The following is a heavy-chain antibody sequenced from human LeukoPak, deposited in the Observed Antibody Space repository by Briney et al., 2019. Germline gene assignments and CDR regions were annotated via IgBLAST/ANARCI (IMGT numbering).Heavy chain of an antibody. CDR3: ARVVDIVATSSNWFDP. J-gene: IGHJ5*02. CDR2: INHSGST. D-gene: IGHD5-12*01. V-gene: IGHV4-34*01. Sequence: SETLSLTCAVYGGSFSGYYWSWIRQPPGKGLEWIGEINHSGSTNYNPSLKSRVTISVDTSKNQFSLKLSSVTAADTAVYYCARVVDIVATSSNWFDPWGQGTLVTVSS. CDR1: GGSFSGYY.